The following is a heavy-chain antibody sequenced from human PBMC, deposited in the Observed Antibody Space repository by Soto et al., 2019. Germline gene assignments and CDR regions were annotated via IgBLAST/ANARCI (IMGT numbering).Heavy chain of an antibody. CDR1: GFTVSSNY. CDR3: ASVPVAGTTRYFDL. CDR2: IYSGGST. V-gene: IGHV3-66*01. J-gene: IGHJ2*01. Sequence: EVQLMESGGGLVQPGGSLRLSCAASGFTVSSNYMSWVRQAPGKGLEWVSVIYSGGSTYYADSVKGRFTISRDNSKNTLYLQMNSLRAEDTAVYYCASVPVAGTTRYFDLWGRGTLVTVSS. D-gene: IGHD6-19*01.